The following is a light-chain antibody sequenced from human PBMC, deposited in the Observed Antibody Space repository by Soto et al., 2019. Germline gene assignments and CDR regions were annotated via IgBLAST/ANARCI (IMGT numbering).Light chain of an antibody. Sequence: QSVLTQPASVSGSPGQSITISCTGTSSDVGAYNYVSWYQQHPGKAPKLMLYDVSNRPSGVSNRFSGSKSGNTASLTISGLQAEDEADYYCSSYTRSTTLVVFGGGTKLTV. V-gene: IGLV2-14*01. CDR3: SSYTRSTTLVV. CDR1: SSDVGAYNY. CDR2: DVS. J-gene: IGLJ2*01.